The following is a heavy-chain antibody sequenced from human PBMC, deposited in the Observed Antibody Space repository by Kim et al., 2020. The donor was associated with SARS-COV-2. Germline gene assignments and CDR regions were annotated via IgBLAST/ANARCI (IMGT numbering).Heavy chain of an antibody. J-gene: IGHJ3*02. V-gene: IGHV3-30-3*01. Sequence: GGSLRLSCAASGFTFSSYAMHWVRQAPGKGLEWVAVISYDGSNKYYADSVKGRFTISRDNSKNTLYLQMNSLRAEDTAVYYCARDPTRWGDYIWGSYRHAFDIWGQGTMVTVSS. CDR3: ARDPTRWGDYIWGSYRHAFDI. D-gene: IGHD3-16*02. CDR1: GFTFSSYA. CDR2: ISYDGSNK.